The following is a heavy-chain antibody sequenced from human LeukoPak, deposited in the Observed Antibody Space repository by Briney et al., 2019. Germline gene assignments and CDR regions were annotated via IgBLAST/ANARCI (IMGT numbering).Heavy chain of an antibody. V-gene: IGHV4-61*02. D-gene: IGHD5-18*01. Sequence: SETLSLTCTVSGVSISSGSYYWSWIRQPAGKGLEWIGRIYTSGSTNYNPSLKSRVTISVDTSKNQFSLKLSSVTAADTAVYYCAREKSGYPLYYMDVWGKGTTVTVSS. CDR3: AREKSGYPLYYMDV. CDR2: IYTSGST. J-gene: IGHJ6*03. CDR1: GVSISSGSYY.